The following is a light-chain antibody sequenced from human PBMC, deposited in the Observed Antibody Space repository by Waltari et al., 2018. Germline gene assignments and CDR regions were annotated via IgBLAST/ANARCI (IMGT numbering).Light chain of an antibody. CDR3: QHYGNWPLA. V-gene: IGKV3-15*01. CDR1: QSIRKN. J-gene: IGKJ4*01. CDR2: DAS. Sequence: EIVVTQSPLILSVSPGERATLSCRARQSIRKNLAWYRQKVGQTPRLLIYDASTRATGVPARFSGSGSGTEFTLTISSLQSEDFAVYYCQHYGNWPLAFGGGTKVEIK.